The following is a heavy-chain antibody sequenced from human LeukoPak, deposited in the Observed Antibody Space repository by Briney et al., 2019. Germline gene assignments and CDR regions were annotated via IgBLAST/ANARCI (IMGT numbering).Heavy chain of an antibody. CDR3: ARDYYDSSGYKWGVFDY. V-gene: IGHV3-7*03. J-gene: IGHJ4*02. CDR2: IKQDGSEK. Sequence: PGGSLRLSCAASGFTFSSYWMSWVRQAPGKGLEWVANIKQDGSEKYYVDSVKGRFTISRDNAKNSLYLQMNSLRAEDTAVYYCARDYYDSSGYKWGVFDYWGQGTLVTVSS. CDR1: GFTFSSYW. D-gene: IGHD3-22*01.